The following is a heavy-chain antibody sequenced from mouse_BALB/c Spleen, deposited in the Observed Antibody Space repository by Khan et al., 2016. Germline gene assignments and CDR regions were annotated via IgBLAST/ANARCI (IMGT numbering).Heavy chain of an antibody. D-gene: IGHD2-4*01. Sequence: VQLQQSDPDLVKPGASVKISCKASGYSFTAYYMYWVKQSHGKSLEWIGRINPNNGATTFNQKFKGKAILTVDKSSTTAYMELRVLASEDSAVYYSARDDYVNWGQGTTLTVSS. V-gene: IGHV1-18*01. CDR3: ARDDYVN. CDR2: INPNNGAT. CDR1: GYSFTAYY. J-gene: IGHJ2*01.